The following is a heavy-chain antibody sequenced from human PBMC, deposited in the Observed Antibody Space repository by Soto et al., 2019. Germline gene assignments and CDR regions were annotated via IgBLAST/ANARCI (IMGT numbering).Heavy chain of an antibody. CDR3: ARTLVAATSSTSFYMDV. V-gene: IGHV1-69*02. D-gene: IGHD2-15*01. Sequence: SVKVSCKASGGTFSSYTIGWVRQAPGQGLEWMGRIVPILGIANYAQKFQGRVTITADKSTSTAYMELSSLRSEDTAVYYCARTLVAATSSTSFYMDVWGKGTTVTVSS. CDR1: GGTFSSYT. CDR2: IVPILGIA. J-gene: IGHJ6*03.